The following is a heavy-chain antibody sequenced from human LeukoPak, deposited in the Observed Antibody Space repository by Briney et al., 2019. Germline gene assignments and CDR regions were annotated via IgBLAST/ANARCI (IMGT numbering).Heavy chain of an antibody. CDR1: GGTFSSYA. Sequence: GASVKVSCKASGGTFSSYAISWVRQAPGQGLEWMGIINPSGGSTSYAQKFQGRVTMTRDTSTSTVYMELSSLRSEDTAVFYCARDHSSSSTFKDYYDMDVWGQGTTVTVSS. D-gene: IGHD6-6*01. CDR2: INPSGGST. V-gene: IGHV1-46*01. J-gene: IGHJ6*02. CDR3: ARDHSSSSTFKDYYDMDV.